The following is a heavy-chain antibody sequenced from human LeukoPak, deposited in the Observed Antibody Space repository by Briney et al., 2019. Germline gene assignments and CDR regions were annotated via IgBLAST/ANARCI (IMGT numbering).Heavy chain of an antibody. CDR1: GYTFSTYG. CDR2: ISASNGNT. CDR3: ARDVIVGALRGDFDI. D-gene: IGHD1-26*01. V-gene: IGHV1-18*01. J-gene: IGHJ3*02. Sequence: ASVKVSCKASGYTFSTYGLGWVRQAPGQGLEWMGWISASNGNTQYAQKFQGRVTITTDTSTNTAYMELRSLRSDDTAVYYCARDVIVGALRGDFDIWGTGIIVTVSS.